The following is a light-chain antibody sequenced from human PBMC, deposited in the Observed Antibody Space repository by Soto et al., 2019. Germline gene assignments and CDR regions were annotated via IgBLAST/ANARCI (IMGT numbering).Light chain of an antibody. J-gene: IGLJ1*01. CDR1: SSNIGPGYD. Sequence: QSALTQPPSVSGAPGQRVTISCTGSSSNIGPGYDVHWYQQLPGTAPKLLIFANSNRPSGVPDRFSGSKSGTSASLAITGRQADDEADYYCQSYDSSLSGSHVFGNGTKVXVL. CDR2: ANS. V-gene: IGLV1-40*01. CDR3: QSYDSSLSGSHV.